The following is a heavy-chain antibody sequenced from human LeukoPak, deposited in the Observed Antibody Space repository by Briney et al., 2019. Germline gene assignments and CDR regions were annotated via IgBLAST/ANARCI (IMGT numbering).Heavy chain of an antibody. CDR1: GVPFNNYY. CDR2: INHSGYT. CDR3: TRAVAGHPD. D-gene: IGHD6-19*01. Sequence: SETLSLTCAVSGVPFNNYYWSWVRQSPRQGLEWIGEINHSGYTNYNPSLKSQVTMSIDTSKNQFSLKLTSVTAADAGVYYCTRAVAGHPDWGQGTLVTVSS. V-gene: IGHV4-34*01. J-gene: IGHJ4*02.